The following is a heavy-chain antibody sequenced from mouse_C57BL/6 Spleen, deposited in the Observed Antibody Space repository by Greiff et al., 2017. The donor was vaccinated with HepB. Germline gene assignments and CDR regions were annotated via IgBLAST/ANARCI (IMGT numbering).Heavy chain of an antibody. CDR1: GFTFSSYG. CDR3: AKNGRDYDVDDFDY. CDR2: ISSGGSYT. V-gene: IGHV5-6*02. D-gene: IGHD2-4*01. J-gene: IGHJ2*01. Sequence: DVMLVESGGDLVKPGGSLKLSCAASGFTFSSYGMSWVRQTPDKRLEWVATISSGGSYTYYPDSVKGRFTISRDNYKNTLYLQMSSLKSEDTAMYYCAKNGRDYDVDDFDYWGQGTTLTVSS.